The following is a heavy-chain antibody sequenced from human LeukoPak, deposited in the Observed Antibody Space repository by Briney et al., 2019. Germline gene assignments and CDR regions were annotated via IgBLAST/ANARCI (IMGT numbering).Heavy chain of an antibody. D-gene: IGHD6-19*01. Sequence: KPSETLSLTCTVSGGSISSYYWSWIRQPPGKGLEWIGEINHSGSTNYNPSLKSRVTISVDTSKNQFSLKLSSVTAADTAVYYCARVEQWLGFDYWGQGTLVTVSS. CDR2: INHSGST. CDR1: GGSISSYY. J-gene: IGHJ4*02. CDR3: ARVEQWLGFDY. V-gene: IGHV4-34*01.